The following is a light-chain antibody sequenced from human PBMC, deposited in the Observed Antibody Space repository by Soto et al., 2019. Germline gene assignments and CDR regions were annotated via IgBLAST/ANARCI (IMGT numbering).Light chain of an antibody. V-gene: IGLV2-14*01. J-gene: IGLJ1*01. CDR2: DVS. CDR1: SSDVGGHNS. Sequence: QSALTQPASVCGSPGQSITISCTGTSSDVGGHNSVSWYRQDPGKAPKLMIYDVSNRPSGVSDRFSGSKSGNTASLTISGLQIEDEADYYCSSFTSSVTYVFGTGTRSPS. CDR3: SSFTSSVTYV.